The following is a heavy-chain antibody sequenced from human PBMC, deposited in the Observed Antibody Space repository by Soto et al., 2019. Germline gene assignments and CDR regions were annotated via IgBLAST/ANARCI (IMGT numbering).Heavy chain of an antibody. V-gene: IGHV4-59*01. CDR3: AAWGYGDYGYYYYGMDV. Sequence: SETLSLTCTVSGGSISSYYWSWILQPPGKGLEWIGYIYYSGSTNYNPSLKSRVTISVDTSKNQFPLKLSSVTAADTAVYYCAAWGYGDYGYYYYGMDVWGQGTTVTVSS. D-gene: IGHD4-17*01. CDR2: IYYSGST. CDR1: GGSISSYY. J-gene: IGHJ6*02.